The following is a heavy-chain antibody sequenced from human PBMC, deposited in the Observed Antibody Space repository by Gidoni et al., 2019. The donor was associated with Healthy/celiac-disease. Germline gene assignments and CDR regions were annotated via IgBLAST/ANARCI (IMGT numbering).Heavy chain of an antibody. CDR3: ARDIVATIMGLPDY. CDR1: GFTLSSYG. D-gene: IGHD5-12*01. J-gene: IGHJ4*02. Sequence: QVQLVESGGGVVQPGRSLRLSCAASGFTLSSYGRHWVRQAPGKGLEWVAVIWYDGSNKYYADSGKGRFTISRDNSKNTLYLQMNSLRAEDTAVYYCARDIVATIMGLPDYWGQGTLVTVSS. V-gene: IGHV3-33*01. CDR2: IWYDGSNK.